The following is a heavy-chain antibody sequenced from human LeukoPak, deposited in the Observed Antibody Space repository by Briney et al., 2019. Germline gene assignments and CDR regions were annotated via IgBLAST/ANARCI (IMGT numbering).Heavy chain of an antibody. J-gene: IGHJ6*03. CDR3: ARGPSGAHNYYMDV. Sequence: GASVKVSCKASGYTFTSYDINWVRPATGQGLEWMGWMNPNSGNTGYEQKFQGRVTITRNTSISTAYMELSSLRSEDTAVYYCARGPSGAHNYYMDVWGKGTTVTVSS. V-gene: IGHV1-8*03. CDR2: MNPNSGNT. CDR1: GYTFTSYD. D-gene: IGHD1-26*01.